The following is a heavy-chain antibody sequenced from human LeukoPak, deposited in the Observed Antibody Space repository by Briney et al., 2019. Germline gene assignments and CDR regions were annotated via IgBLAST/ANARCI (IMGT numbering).Heavy chain of an antibody. D-gene: IGHD3-16*01. CDR1: AFTFSSYA. J-gene: IGHJ3*02. V-gene: IGHV3-23*01. Sequence: GGSLRLSCAASAFTFSSYAMSWVRQAPGKGLEWVSLISGSGGSTYYADSVKGRFTISRDNSKNTLYLQMNSLRGEDTAVFYCAKDRDGYVWGSYLGAFDIWGQGTMVTVSS. CDR3: AKDRDGYVWGSYLGAFDI. CDR2: ISGSGGST.